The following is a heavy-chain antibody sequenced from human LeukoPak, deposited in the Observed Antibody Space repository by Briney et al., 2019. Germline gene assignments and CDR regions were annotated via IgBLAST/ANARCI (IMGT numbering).Heavy chain of an antibody. D-gene: IGHD2-15*01. J-gene: IGHJ6*03. CDR2: INHSGST. Sequence: SETLSLTCAVYGGSFSGYYWSWIRQPPGKGLEWIGEINHSGSTNYNPSLKSRVTISVDTSKNQFSLKLSSVTAADTAVYYCARGCFRGHYYYYMDVWGKGTTVTVSS. CDR1: GGSFSGYY. V-gene: IGHV4-34*01. CDR3: ARGCFRGHYYYYMDV.